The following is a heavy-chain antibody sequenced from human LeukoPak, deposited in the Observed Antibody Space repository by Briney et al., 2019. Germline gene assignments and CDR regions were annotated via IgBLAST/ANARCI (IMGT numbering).Heavy chain of an antibody. D-gene: IGHD6-13*01. CDR3: ARVAARSWPDY. CDR2: ITSNGGYT. Sequence: GGSLRLSCAASGLTFSNYPMHWVRQAPGKGLEYVSAITSNGGYTYYANSVKGRFTISRDDSKNTLYLQMGSLRVEDMAVYYCARVAARSWPDYWGQGTLVTVSS. V-gene: IGHV3-64*01. J-gene: IGHJ4*02. CDR1: GLTFSNYP.